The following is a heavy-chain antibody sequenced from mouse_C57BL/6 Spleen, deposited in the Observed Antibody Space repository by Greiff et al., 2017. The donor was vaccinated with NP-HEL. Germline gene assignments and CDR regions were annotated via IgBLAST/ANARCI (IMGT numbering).Heavy chain of an antibody. V-gene: IGHV1-82*01. Sequence: QVQLQQSGPELVKPGASVKISCKASGYAFSSSWMNWVKQRPGKGLEWIGRIYPGDGDTNYNGKFKGKATLTADKSSSTAYMQLSSLTSEDSAVYFCARRAVPLDYWGQGTTLTVSS. CDR1: GYAFSSSW. D-gene: IGHD5-1*01. CDR3: ARRAVPLDY. CDR2: IYPGDGDT. J-gene: IGHJ2*01.